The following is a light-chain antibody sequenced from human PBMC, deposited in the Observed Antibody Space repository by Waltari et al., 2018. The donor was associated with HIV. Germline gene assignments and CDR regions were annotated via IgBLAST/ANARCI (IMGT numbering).Light chain of an antibody. Sequence: DIQMTQSPSILPASVGDRVTITCRASQSISSWLAWYQQKPGKAPKLLIYKASTLESGVPSRFSGSGSGTEFTLTISSLQPDDFATYYCQQYNSYSWTFGQGTKVEIK. CDR3: QQYNSYSWT. CDR2: KAS. J-gene: IGKJ1*01. V-gene: IGKV1-5*03. CDR1: QSISSW.